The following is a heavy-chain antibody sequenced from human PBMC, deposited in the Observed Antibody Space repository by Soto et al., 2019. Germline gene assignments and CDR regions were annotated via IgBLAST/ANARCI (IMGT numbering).Heavy chain of an antibody. CDR2: IHHSGST. D-gene: IGHD1-26*01. V-gene: IGHV4-30-4*01. Sequence: PSETLVLTCTVSGGSISSGENFWNWIRQSPGKGLEWIGYIHHSGSTYYNPSLKSRLTISVDTSKNQISLKLNSVTAADTAVYYCARDTGTYPYYFDYWGQGTLVTVSS. J-gene: IGHJ4*02. CDR1: GGSISSGENF. CDR3: ARDTGTYPYYFDY.